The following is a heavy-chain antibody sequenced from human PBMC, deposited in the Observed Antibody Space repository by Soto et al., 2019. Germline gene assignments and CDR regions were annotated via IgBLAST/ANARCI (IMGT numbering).Heavy chain of an antibody. V-gene: IGHV4-39*07. Sequence: ETLSLPCTVSGGSIISNRDFYWGWIRQPPGEGLEWIASIYFTGDTYYNPSLKSRVTISVDTSKNQFSLKLSSVTAADTAVYYCARSIDYWGQGTLVTVSS. CDR2: IYFTGDT. J-gene: IGHJ4*02. CDR1: GGSIISNRDFY. CDR3: ARSIDY.